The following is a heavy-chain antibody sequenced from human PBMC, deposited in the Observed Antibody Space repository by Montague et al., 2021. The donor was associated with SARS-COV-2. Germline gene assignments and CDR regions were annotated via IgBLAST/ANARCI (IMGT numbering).Heavy chain of an antibody. D-gene: IGHD1-1*01. V-gene: IGHV4-59*11. CDR3: ARAQNTCFIPNCVNPFDV. Sequence: SETLSLTCTVSGGSMSSHYWIWNRQAPRKGLEWIGYVHYTGSTKYNPSLNTRVARSLDTPKHHFSLHLSSLPAADTAIYFCARAQNTCFIPNCVNPFDVWGLGALVTVSS. CDR2: VHYTGST. CDR1: GGSMSSHY. J-gene: IGHJ4*02.